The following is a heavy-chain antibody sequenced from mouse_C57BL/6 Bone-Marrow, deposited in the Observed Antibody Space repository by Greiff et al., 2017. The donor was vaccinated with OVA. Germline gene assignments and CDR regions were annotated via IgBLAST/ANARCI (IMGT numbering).Heavy chain of an antibody. CDR3: ARRDDYEDD. Sequence: QVQLQQSGAELVKPGASVKMSCKASGYTFTSYWITWVKQRPGQGLEWIGDIYPGSGSTNYNEKFKSKATLTVDTSSSTAYMQLSSLPSEDAAVYYCARRDDYEDDWGQGTTLTVSS. D-gene: IGHD2-4*01. CDR1: GYTFTSYW. J-gene: IGHJ2*01. V-gene: IGHV1-55*01. CDR2: IYPGSGST.